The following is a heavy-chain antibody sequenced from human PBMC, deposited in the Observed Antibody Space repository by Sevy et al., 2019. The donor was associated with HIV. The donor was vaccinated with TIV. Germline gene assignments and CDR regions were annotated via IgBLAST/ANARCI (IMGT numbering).Heavy chain of an antibody. V-gene: IGHV3-21*01. CDR1: GFTFSSYS. CDR2: ISSSSSYI. D-gene: IGHD3-10*01. J-gene: IGHJ6*02. CDR3: ARGFRWFRELTNYYYGMDV. Sequence: GGSLRLSCAASGFTFSSYSMNWVRQAPGKGLEWVSSISSSSSYIYYADSVKGRFTISRDNAKNSRYLQMNSLRAEDTAVYYCARGFRWFRELTNYYYGMDVWGQGTTVTVSS.